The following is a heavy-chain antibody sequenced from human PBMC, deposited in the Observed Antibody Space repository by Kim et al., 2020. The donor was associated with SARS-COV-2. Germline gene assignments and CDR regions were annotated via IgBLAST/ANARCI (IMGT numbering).Heavy chain of an antibody. D-gene: IGHD1-26*01. CDR2: GSP. CDR3: AKGSGKYDY. J-gene: IGHJ4*02. Sequence: GSPTTADSGKGRFTNPRDNSKNTLFVKMNSLRAEDTAVYYCAKGSGKYDYWGQGTLVTVSS. V-gene: IGHV3-23*01.